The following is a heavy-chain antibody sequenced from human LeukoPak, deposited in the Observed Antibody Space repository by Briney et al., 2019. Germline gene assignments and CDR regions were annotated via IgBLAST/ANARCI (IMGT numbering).Heavy chain of an antibody. CDR2: INPNSGGT. Sequence: ASVKVSCKASGYTFTGYDMHWVRQAPGQGLEWMGWINPNSGGTDYAQKFQGWVTMTRNTSISTAYMELSRLRSDDTAVYYCARDTAPGYCSGGSCYKGEYYFDYWGQGTLVTVSS. V-gene: IGHV1-2*04. CDR3: ARDTAPGYCSGGSCYKGEYYFDY. J-gene: IGHJ4*02. CDR1: GYTFTGYD. D-gene: IGHD2-15*01.